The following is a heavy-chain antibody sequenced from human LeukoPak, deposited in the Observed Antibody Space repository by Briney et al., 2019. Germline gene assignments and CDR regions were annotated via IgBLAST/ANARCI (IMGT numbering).Heavy chain of an antibody. D-gene: IGHD6-13*01. CDR1: GGTFSSYA. CDR2: IIPIFGTA. CDR3: VRGYSSPYYFDY. J-gene: IGHJ4*02. V-gene: IGHV1-69*13. Sequence: RWASVKVSCKASGGTFSSYAISWVRQAPGQGLEWMGGIIPIFGTANYAQKFQGRVTITADDSTSTAYMELSSLRSEDTAVYYCVRGYSSPYYFDYWGQGTLVTVSS.